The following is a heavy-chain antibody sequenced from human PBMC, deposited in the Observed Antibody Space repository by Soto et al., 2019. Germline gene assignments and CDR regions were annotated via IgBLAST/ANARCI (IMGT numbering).Heavy chain of an antibody. J-gene: IGHJ3*02. CDR2: INPSGGST. Sequence: ASVKVSCKASGYTFTSYYMHWVRQAPGQGLEWMGIINPSGGSTSYAQKFQGRVTMTRDTSTSTVYMELSSLRSEDTAVYYCARGSRTTVTTPADAFDIWGQGTMVTVSS. CDR1: GYTFTSYY. CDR3: ARGSRTTVTTPADAFDI. D-gene: IGHD4-17*01. V-gene: IGHV1-46*01.